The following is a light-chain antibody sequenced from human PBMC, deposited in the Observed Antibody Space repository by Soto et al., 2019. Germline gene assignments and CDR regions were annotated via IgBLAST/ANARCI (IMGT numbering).Light chain of an antibody. CDR1: QSISSW. CDR2: DAS. V-gene: IGKV1-5*01. Sequence: INRLASQSISSWLARYQQKPGKAPKLLIYDASSLESGVPSRFSATVSGTEFSLTIPSLQPEYFATYYCQQLFDSPITFGQGTRLEIK. CDR3: QQLFDSPIT. J-gene: IGKJ5*01.